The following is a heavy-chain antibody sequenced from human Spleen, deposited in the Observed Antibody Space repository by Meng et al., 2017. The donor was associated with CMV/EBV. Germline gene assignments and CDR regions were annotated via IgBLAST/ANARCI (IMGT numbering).Heavy chain of an antibody. J-gene: IGHJ3*02. Sequence: ASVKVSCKASGYTFTSYGISWVRQAPGQGLEWMGWISAYNGNTNYAQNLQGRVTMTTDTSTNTAYMELRSLRSDDTAVYYCARLGPRGDHDASDIWGQGTMVTVSS. CDR2: ISAYNGNT. CDR1: GYTFTSYG. D-gene: IGHD3-10*01. V-gene: IGHV1-18*01. CDR3: ARLGPRGDHDASDI.